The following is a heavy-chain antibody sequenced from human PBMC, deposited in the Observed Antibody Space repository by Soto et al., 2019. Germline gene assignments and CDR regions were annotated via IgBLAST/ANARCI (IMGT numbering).Heavy chain of an antibody. V-gene: IGHV3-30*18. Sequence: GGSLRLSCAASGFTFSSYGMHWVRQAPGKGLEWVAVISYDGSNKFYADSVKGRFTISRDNSKNTLYLQMNSLGDEDTAVYYCAKDVNGYYYGMDVWGQGTTVTVSS. J-gene: IGHJ6*02. CDR2: ISYDGSNK. CDR3: AKDVNGYYYGMDV. CDR1: GFTFSSYG.